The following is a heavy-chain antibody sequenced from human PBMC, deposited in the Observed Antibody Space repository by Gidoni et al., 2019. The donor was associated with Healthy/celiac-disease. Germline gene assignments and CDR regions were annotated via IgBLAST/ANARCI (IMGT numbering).Heavy chain of an antibody. V-gene: IGHV3-23*01. D-gene: IGHD3-10*01. Sequence: EVQLLESGGGLVQPGGSLRLSCAASGLTFSSYAMSWVRKAPGKGLERVSAISGSGGSTYYADSVKGRFTISRDNSKNTLYLQMNSLRAEDTAVYYCAKVDMVRGAFDYWGQGTLVTVSS. J-gene: IGHJ4*02. CDR2: ISGSGGST. CDR3: AKVDMVRGAFDY. CDR1: GLTFSSYA.